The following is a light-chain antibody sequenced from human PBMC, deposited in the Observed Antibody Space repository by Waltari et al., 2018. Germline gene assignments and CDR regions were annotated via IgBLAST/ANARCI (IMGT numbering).Light chain of an antibody. CDR1: SSDVGGYNY. CDR3: CSYGGSYTWV. J-gene: IGLJ3*02. CDR2: DVS. V-gene: IGLV2-11*01. Sequence: QSALTQPRSVSGSPGQSVTISCTGTSSDVGGYNYVPWYHQHPGKVPKPMIYDVSQRPSGIPDRFSASKSGNTASLTISGLQAEDEADYYCCSYGGSYTWVFGGGTRLTVL.